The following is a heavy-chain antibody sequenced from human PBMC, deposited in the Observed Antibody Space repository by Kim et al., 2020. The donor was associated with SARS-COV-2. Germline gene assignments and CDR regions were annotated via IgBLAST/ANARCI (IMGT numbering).Heavy chain of an antibody. CDR2: R. Sequence: RSYGNSVRGRFTNSRDNAKNSLSLQMASLRAEDTALYFCARPARGGSFDIWGQGTMVTVSS. D-gene: IGHD3-16*01. J-gene: IGHJ3*02. V-gene: IGHV3-7*01. CDR3: ARPARGGSFDI.